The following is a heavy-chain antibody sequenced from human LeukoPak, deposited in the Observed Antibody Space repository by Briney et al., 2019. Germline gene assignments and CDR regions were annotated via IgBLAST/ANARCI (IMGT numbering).Heavy chain of an antibody. CDR3: AREVRITMMKAFDI. CDR1: GFTVSSNY. Sequence: GGSLRLSCAASGFTVSSNYMSWVRQAPGRGLEWVSVIYSGGSTYYADSVKGRFTISRDNSKNTLYLQMNSLRAEDTAVYLCAREVRITMMKAFDIWGQGTMVTVSS. V-gene: IGHV3-53*01. J-gene: IGHJ3*02. CDR2: IYSGGST. D-gene: IGHD3-22*01.